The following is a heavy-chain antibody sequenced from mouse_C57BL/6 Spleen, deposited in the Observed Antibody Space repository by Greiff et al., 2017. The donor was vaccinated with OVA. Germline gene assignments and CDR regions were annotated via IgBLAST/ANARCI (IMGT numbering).Heavy chain of an antibody. V-gene: IGHV14-4*01. Sequence: EVKLMESGAELVRPGASVKLSCTASGFNIKDDYMHWVKQRPEQGLEWIGWIDPENGDTEYASKFQGKATITADTSSNTAYLQLSSLTSEDTAVYYCTTNFDYWGRGTTLTVSS. CDR2: IDPENGDT. CDR1: GFNIKDDY. J-gene: IGHJ2*01. CDR3: TTNFDY.